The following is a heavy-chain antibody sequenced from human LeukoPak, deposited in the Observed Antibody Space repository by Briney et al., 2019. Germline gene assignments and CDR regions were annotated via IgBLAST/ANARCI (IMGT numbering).Heavy chain of an antibody. D-gene: IGHD5-24*01. J-gene: IGHJ2*01. CDR3: AKTIPYWYFHL. V-gene: IGHV3-23*01. CDR1: GFTLSTFD. CDR2: IGGDGGTT. Sequence: GGSLRLSCAASGFTLSTFDMSWVRQAPTKGLKWVSAIGGDGGTTYADSVKGRFTNSRHNSKNTLYLQLNSLRAEDTAIYYCAKTIPYWYFHLWGHGTLVTVSS.